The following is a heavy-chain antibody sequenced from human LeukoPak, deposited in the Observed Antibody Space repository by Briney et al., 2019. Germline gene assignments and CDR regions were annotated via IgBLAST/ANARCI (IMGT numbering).Heavy chain of an antibody. CDR1: GFTLSSYG. CDR3: ARDPYSSSSRSGDY. J-gene: IGHJ4*02. V-gene: IGHV3-33*01. Sequence: GGSLTLSCAASGFTLSSYGMHWLPQAPGKGLEGVAVMWYDGRNKPYADSVKGRFTISRDNARNTLFLQMNSLRAEDTAVYYCARDPYSSSSRSGDYWGQGTLVTVSS. CDR2: MWYDGRNK. D-gene: IGHD6-13*01.